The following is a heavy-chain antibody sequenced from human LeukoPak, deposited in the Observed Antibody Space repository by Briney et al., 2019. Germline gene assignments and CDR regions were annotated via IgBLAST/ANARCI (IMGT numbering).Heavy chain of an antibody. CDR1: GGSFSGYY. D-gene: IGHD5-18*01. CDR2: INHSGST. V-gene: IGHV4-34*01. CDR3: ARMLPGYSYGWGYFDY. J-gene: IGHJ4*02. Sequence: PSETLSLTCAVYGGSFSGYYWSWIRQPPGKGLEWIGEINHSGSTNYNPSLKSRVTISVDTSKNQFSLKLSSVTAADTAVYYCARMLPGYSYGWGYFDYWGQGTLVTVSS.